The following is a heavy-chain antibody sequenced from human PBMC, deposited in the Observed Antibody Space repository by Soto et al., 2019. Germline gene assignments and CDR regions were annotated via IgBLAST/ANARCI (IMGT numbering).Heavy chain of an antibody. V-gene: IGHV3-9*01. J-gene: IGHJ4*02. CDR1: GFTFDDYA. CDR2: ISWNSGSI. CDR3: AKDMVGYSYGYYFDY. D-gene: IGHD5-18*01. Sequence: PGGSLRLSCAASGFTFDDYAMHWVRQAPGKGLEWVSGISWNSGSIGYADSVKGRFTISRDNAKNSLYLQMNSLRAEDTALYYCAKDMVGYSYGYYFDYWGQGTLVTVSS.